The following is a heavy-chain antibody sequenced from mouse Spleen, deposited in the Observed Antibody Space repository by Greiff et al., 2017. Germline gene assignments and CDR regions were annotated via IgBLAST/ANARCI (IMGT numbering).Heavy chain of an antibody. CDR1: GYAFSGSW. CDR2: IYPGDGNT. Sequence: QVQLQQPGPELVKPGASVKISCKTSGYAFSGSWVNWVKQRPGKGLEWIGRIYPGDGNTNYNGKFKGKATLTADKSSSTAYMQLSSLTSEDSAVYFCARRCLTGMSYWYFDVWGAGTTVTVSS. J-gene: IGHJ1*01. V-gene: IGHV1-82*01. D-gene: IGHD4-1*01. CDR3: ARRCLTGMSYWYFDV.